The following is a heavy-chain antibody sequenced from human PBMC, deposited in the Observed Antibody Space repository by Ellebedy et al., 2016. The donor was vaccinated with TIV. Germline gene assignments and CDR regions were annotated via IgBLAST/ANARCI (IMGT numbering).Heavy chain of an antibody. CDR3: ARVPGGYSSSLHFDY. V-gene: IGHV1-69*04. Sequence: AASVKVSCKASGGTFSSYAISWVRQAPGQGLEWMGRIIPILGIANYAQKFQGRVTITADKSTSTAYMELSSLRSEDTAVYYCARVPGGYSSSLHFDYWGQGTLVTVSS. CDR2: IIPILGIA. D-gene: IGHD6-6*01. J-gene: IGHJ4*02. CDR1: GGTFSSYA.